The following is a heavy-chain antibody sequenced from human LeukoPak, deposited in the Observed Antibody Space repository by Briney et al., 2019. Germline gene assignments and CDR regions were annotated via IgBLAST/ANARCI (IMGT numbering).Heavy chain of an antibody. CDR3: ARGLVTIFDD. J-gene: IGHJ4*02. D-gene: IGHD3-9*01. V-gene: IGHV4-34*01. CDR1: GGSFSGYY. Sequence: SETLSLTCAVYGGSFSGYYWSWIRQPPGKGLEWIGEINHSGSTNYNPSLKSRVTISVDTPKNQFSLKLSSVTAADTAVYYCARGLVTIFDDWGQGTLVTVSS. CDR2: INHSGST.